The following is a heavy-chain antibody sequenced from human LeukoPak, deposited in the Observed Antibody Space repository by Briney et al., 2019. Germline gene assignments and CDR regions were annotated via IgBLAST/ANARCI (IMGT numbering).Heavy chain of an antibody. J-gene: IGHJ4*02. D-gene: IGHD3-10*01. V-gene: IGHV4-4*07. Sequence: KPSETLSLTCTASGGSISSYYWSWIRQPAGKGLEWIWRIYTSGSTNYNPSLKSRVTVSVATSKNQFSVKLSSVTAADTAVYYCAREGYYGSGSYYHLDYWGQGTLVTVSS. CDR3: AREGYYGSGSYYHLDY. CDR2: IYTSGST. CDR1: GGSISSYY.